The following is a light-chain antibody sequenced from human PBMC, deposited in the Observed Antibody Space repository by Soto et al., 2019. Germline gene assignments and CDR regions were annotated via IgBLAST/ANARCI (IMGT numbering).Light chain of an antibody. Sequence: DIQMTQSPSSLSASVGDTVTITCRASQGINDFLAWFQQKPGKAPKPLISAASSLQSGVPSKFSGSGSDRAFTLTIRSLQPEDSATYYCQQYHSYPVTFGGGTKVEIK. CDR1: QGINDF. CDR3: QQYHSYPVT. CDR2: AAS. V-gene: IGKV1-16*02. J-gene: IGKJ4*01.